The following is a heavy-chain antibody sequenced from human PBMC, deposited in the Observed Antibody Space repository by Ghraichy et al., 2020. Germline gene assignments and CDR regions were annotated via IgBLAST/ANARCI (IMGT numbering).Heavy chain of an antibody. V-gene: IGHV3-21*01. J-gene: IGHJ6*02. Sequence: GGSLRLSCAASGFTFSSYSMNWVRQAPGKGLEWVSSISSSSSYIYYADSVKGRFTISRDNAKNSLYLQMNSLRAEDTAVYYCARDSKQQLVRGGYYYYGMDVWGQGTTVTVSS. CDR1: GFTFSSYS. CDR2: ISSSSSYI. D-gene: IGHD6-13*01. CDR3: ARDSKQQLVRGGYYYYGMDV.